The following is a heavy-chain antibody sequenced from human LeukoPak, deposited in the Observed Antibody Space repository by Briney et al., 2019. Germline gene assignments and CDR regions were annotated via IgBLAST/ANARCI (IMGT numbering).Heavy chain of an antibody. CDR3: ARVANGGNYYFDY. CDR2: ISSSVITI. CDR1: GFTFSDYY. J-gene: IGHJ4*02. V-gene: IGHV3-11*01. D-gene: IGHD1-7*01. Sequence: GGSLRLSCAASGFTFSDYYMSWIRQAPGKGLEWVSYISSSVITIFYADSVKGRFTISRDNAKNSLYLQMNSLRAEDTAVYYCARVANGGNYYFDYWAREPWSPSPQ.